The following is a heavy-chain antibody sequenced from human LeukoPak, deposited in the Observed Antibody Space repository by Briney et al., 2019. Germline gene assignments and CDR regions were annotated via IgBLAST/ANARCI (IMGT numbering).Heavy chain of an antibody. CDR1: GGSISSGDYY. J-gene: IGHJ6*02. CDR3: GTAMVTSYYYYGMDV. CDR2: IYYSGST. D-gene: IGHD5-18*01. V-gene: IGHV4-30-4*01. Sequence: SETLSLTCTVSGGSISSGDYYWSWIRQPPGKGLEWIGYIYYSGSTYYNPSLKSRVTISVDTSKNQFSLKLSSVTAADTAVYYCGTAMVTSYYYYGMDVWGQGTTVTVSS.